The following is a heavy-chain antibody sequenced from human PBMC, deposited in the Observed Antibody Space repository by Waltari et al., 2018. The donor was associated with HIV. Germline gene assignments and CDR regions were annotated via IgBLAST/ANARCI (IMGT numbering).Heavy chain of an antibody. CDR2: IWYHGDKE. CDR1: GFTFGSYG. Sequence: QVQLVESGGGVVQPGRSLTLSCEASGFTFGSYGIHWVRQAPGKGVEWVAVIWYHGDKEDYADSVKGRFNISRDNSRNTVFLHMNSLRAEDTGFYCCARERGYTSPFDLWGQGTLVTVSS. J-gene: IGHJ1*01. D-gene: IGHD5-18*01. V-gene: IGHV3-33*01. CDR3: ARERGYTSPFDL.